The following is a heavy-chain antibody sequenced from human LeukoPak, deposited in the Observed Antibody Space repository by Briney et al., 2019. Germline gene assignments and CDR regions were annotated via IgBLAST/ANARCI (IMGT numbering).Heavy chain of an antibody. J-gene: IGHJ6*02. CDR2: ISYDGSNK. V-gene: IGHV3-30*03. Sequence: PGGSLRLSCAASGFTFNSYGMHWVRQAPGKGLEWVAVISYDGSNKYYADSVKGRFTISRDNSKNTLYLQMNSLRPEDTAVYYCARDGGTGIVGASGGMDVWGQGTTVTVSS. CDR3: ARDGGTGIVGASGGMDV. D-gene: IGHD1-26*01. CDR1: GFTFNSYG.